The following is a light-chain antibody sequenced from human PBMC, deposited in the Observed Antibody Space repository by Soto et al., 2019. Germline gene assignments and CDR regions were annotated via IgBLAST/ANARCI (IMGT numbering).Light chain of an antibody. V-gene: IGKV1-5*01. J-gene: IGKJ5*01. CDR2: DAS. Sequence: DIQMTQSPSTLSGSVGDRVTITCRASQTISSWLAWYQQKPGKAPKLLINDASNLETGVPSRFSGSGSGTEFTLTISSLQPEDFGTYYCQQFKSYPITFGQGTRLEIK. CDR1: QTISSW. CDR3: QQFKSYPIT.